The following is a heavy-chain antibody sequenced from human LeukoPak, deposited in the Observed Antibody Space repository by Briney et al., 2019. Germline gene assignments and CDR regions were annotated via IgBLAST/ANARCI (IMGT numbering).Heavy chain of an antibody. J-gene: IGHJ5*02. V-gene: IGHV3-7*05. Sequence: AGGSLRLSCAASGFTFRNCWMNWVRQAPGRGLEWVANVKQDGSETHYVDSVIGRFTISRDNAQTTLYLQMNSLRAEDTAVYYCARASDPWLQLTWGQGTLVTVSS. CDR1: GFTFRNCW. D-gene: IGHD5-24*01. CDR2: VKQDGSET. CDR3: ARASDPWLQLT.